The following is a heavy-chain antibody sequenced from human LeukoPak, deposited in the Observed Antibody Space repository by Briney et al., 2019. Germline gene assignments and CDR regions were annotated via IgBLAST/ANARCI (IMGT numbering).Heavy chain of an antibody. V-gene: IGHV4-39*01. D-gene: IGHD3-3*01. Sequence: SETLSLTCTVSDGSISSSSYYWGWIRQPPGKGLEWIGSIYNSGSTYYNPSLESRVTISVDTSKNQFSLKLSSVTAADTAVYYCASPGGDFWSGYYRTPYNFDYWGQGTLVTVSS. CDR1: DGSISSSSYY. CDR2: IYNSGST. CDR3: ASPGGDFWSGYYRTPYNFDY. J-gene: IGHJ4*02.